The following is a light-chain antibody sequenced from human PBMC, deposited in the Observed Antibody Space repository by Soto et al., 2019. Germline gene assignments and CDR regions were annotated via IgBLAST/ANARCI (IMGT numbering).Light chain of an antibody. CDR1: SSDVGGYNY. CDR2: DVN. CDR3: SSYTSSNTLV. J-gene: IGLJ2*01. Sequence: QSVLTQPASVSGSPGQSITISCTGSSSDVGGYNYVSWYQQYAGKAPKLMIYDVNNRPSGVSNRFSGSKSGNTASLTISGLQAEDEADYYCSSYTSSNTLVFGGGTKLTVL. V-gene: IGLV2-14*01.